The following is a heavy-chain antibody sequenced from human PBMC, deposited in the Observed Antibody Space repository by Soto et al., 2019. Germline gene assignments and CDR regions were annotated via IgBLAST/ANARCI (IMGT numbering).Heavy chain of an antibody. D-gene: IGHD3-22*01. J-gene: IGHJ6*02. CDR1: GGTFSSYA. V-gene: IGHV1-69*06. Sequence: SVKVYWKASGGTFSSYAISWVRQAPGQGLEWMGGIIPIFGTANYAQKFQGRVTITADKSTSTAYMELSSLRSEDTAVYYCARGGKYYYDSSGYYPPYYYYGMDVWGQGTTVTVSS. CDR3: ARGGKYYYDSSGYYPPYYYYGMDV. CDR2: IIPIFGTA.